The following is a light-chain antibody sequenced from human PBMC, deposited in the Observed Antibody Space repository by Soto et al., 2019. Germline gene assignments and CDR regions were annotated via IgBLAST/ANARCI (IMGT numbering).Light chain of an antibody. Sequence: EIVLTQSPATLSLSPGERATLSCRASQSISSYLAWFQQKPGQAPRLLIYDASNRATGIPARFSGSGSGTDITLTISILGPEDFAVAYCQSRTSSPPGLSFGPGTTVDIK. V-gene: IGKV3-11*01. CDR1: QSISSY. CDR2: DAS. CDR3: QSRTSSPPGLS. J-gene: IGKJ3*01.